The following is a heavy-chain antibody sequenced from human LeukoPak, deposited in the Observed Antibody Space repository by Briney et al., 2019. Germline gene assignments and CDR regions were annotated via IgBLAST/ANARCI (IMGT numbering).Heavy chain of an antibody. CDR2: IDPSDSYT. J-gene: IGHJ6*04. CDR1: GYSFTSYW. V-gene: IGHV5-10-1*01. CDR3: ASSDMNGYGMDV. Sequence: GESLKITCKGSGYSFTSYWISWVRQTPGKGLEWMGRIDPSDSYTNYSPSFQGHVTISADKSISTAYLQWSSLKASDTAMYYCASSDMNGYGMDVWGKGTTVTVSS. D-gene: IGHD3-9*01.